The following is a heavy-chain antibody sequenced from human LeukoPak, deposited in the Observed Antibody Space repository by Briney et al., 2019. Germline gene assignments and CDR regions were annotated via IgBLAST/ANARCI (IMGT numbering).Heavy chain of an antibody. Sequence: SETLSLTCAVYGGSFSGYYWSWIRQPPGKGLEWIGEINHSGSTNHNPSLKSRVTISVDTSKNQFSLKLSSVTAADTAVYYCARVGVRGVIKVFDYWGQGTLVTVSS. J-gene: IGHJ4*02. CDR1: GGSFSGYY. V-gene: IGHV4-34*01. CDR2: INHSGST. D-gene: IGHD3-10*01. CDR3: ARVGVRGVIKVFDY.